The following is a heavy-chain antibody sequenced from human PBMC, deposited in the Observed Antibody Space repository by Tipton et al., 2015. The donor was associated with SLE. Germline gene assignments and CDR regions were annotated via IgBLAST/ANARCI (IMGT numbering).Heavy chain of an antibody. CDR3: AIRRGLYCSSTICPVGFDP. V-gene: IGHV4-34*01. CDR1: GGSFSGYY. D-gene: IGHD2-2*01. CDR2: INHSGST. J-gene: IGHJ5*02. Sequence: GLVKPSETLSLTCAVYGGSFSGYYWSWIRQPPGKGLEWIGEINHSGSTNYNPSLKSRFTISVDASKNQFSLKLSSVTAADTAVYYCAIRRGLYCSSTICPVGFDPWGQGTLVTVSS.